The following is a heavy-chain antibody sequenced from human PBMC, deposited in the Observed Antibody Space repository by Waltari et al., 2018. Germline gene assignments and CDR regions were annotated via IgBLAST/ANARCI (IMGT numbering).Heavy chain of an antibody. CDR3: AREAAARHYYYYYMDV. D-gene: IGHD6-6*01. CDR2: IYHSGST. J-gene: IGHJ6*03. CDR1: GYSISSGYY. Sequence: QVQLQESGPGLVKPSETLSLTCTVSGYSISSGYYWGWIRQPPGKGLEWIGSIYHSGSTYYNPSLKSRVTISVDTSKNQFSLKLSSVTAADTAVYYCAREAAARHYYYYYMDVWGKGTTVTISS. V-gene: IGHV4-38-2*02.